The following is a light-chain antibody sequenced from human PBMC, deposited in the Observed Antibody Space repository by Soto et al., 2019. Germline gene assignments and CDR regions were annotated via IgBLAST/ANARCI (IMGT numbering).Light chain of an antibody. CDR1: QSVSSSY. V-gene: IGKV3-20*01. J-gene: IGKJ3*01. CDR3: QQYGSSPPLFT. Sequence: EIVLTQSPGTLSLSPGERGTLSCRASQSVSSSYLAWYQQKPGQAPRLLIYGASSRATGIPDRFSGSGSGTDFTLTISRLEPEDFAVYYCQQYGSSPPLFTFGPGTKVDIK. CDR2: GAS.